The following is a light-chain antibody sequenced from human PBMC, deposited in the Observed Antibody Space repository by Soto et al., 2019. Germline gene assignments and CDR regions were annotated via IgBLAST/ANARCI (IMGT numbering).Light chain of an antibody. J-gene: IGKJ4*01. V-gene: IGKV1-39*01. CDR2: AAS. Sequence: DIQVTQSPSSLSASVGDRVTITCRASQSISGYLNWYQQKPGKAPKLLIYAASSLQSGVPSRFSGSGSGTDFTLTISSLQPEDFATYYCQQSYSTPTFGGGTKVEIK. CDR3: QQSYSTPT. CDR1: QSISGY.